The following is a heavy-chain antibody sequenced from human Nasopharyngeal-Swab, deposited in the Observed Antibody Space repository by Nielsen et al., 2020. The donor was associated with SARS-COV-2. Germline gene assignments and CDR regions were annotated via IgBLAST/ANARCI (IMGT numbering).Heavy chain of an antibody. V-gene: IGHV4-39*01. Sequence: SETLSLTCTVSGGSISSSTYYWAWIRQPPGKGLEWIGSIYCGGSTYYNPSLKSRVTISVDTSKNQFSLKLSSVTAADTAVYYCATLSSSWYEYYFDYWGQGTLVTVPS. CDR1: GGSISSSTYY. CDR2: IYCGGST. J-gene: IGHJ4*02. CDR3: ATLSSSWYEYYFDY. D-gene: IGHD6-13*01.